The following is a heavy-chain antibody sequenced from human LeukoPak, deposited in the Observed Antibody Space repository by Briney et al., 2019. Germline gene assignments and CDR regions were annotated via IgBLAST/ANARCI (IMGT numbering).Heavy chain of an antibody. J-gene: IGHJ4*02. CDR2: INHSGST. Sequence: SETLSLTCAVYGGSFSGYYWSWIRQPPGKGLEWIGEINHSGSTNYNPSLKSRVTISVDTSKNQFSLKLSYVTAADTAVYYCARAMDTAMVPFDYWGQGTLVTVSS. D-gene: IGHD5-18*01. CDR1: GGSFSGYY. V-gene: IGHV4-34*01. CDR3: ARAMDTAMVPFDY.